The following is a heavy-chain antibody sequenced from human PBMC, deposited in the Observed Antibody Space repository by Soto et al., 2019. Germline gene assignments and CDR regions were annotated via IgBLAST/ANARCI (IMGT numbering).Heavy chain of an antibody. CDR1: GFTFTTYA. CDR2: ISYDGNNK. V-gene: IGHV3-30-3*01. CDR3: ASSIEYARAYGMDV. Sequence: QVHLVESGGGVVQPGRSLRLSCAVSGFTFTTYAMHWVRQAPGKGLEWVAVISYDGNNKYYAEDLKGRLSISRDNSKNTLFLEINSLRGEDTAVYYCASSIEYARAYGMDVWGQGTTVTVSS. D-gene: IGHD2-2*01. J-gene: IGHJ6*02.